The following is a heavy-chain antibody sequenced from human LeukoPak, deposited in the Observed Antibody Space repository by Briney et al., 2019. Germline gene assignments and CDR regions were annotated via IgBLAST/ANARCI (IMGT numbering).Heavy chain of an antibody. D-gene: IGHD6-13*01. CDR1: GFTFNSYS. CDR3: AMYSSSWWSLDY. CDR2: IYSGGST. J-gene: IGHJ4*02. V-gene: IGHV3-53*01. Sequence: GGSLRLSCAASGFTFNSYSMNWVRQAPGKGLEWVSVIYSGGSTYYADSVKGRFTISRDNSKNTLYLQMNSLRAEDTAVYYCAMYSSSWWSLDYWGQGTLVTVSS.